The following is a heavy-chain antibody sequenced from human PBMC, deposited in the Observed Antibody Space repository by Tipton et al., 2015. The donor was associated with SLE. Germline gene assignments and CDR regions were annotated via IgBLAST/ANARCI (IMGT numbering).Heavy chain of an antibody. Sequence: TLSLTCTVSGGSISSYYWSWIRQPPGKGLEWIGYIYYSGSTNYNPSLKSRVTISVDTSKNQFSLKLSSVTAADTAVYYCAGLRVTSDTFDIWGQGTMVTVSS. CDR2: IYYSGST. CDR1: GGSISSYY. D-gene: IGHD2-21*02. CDR3: AGLRVTSDTFDI. V-gene: IGHV4-59*07. J-gene: IGHJ3*02.